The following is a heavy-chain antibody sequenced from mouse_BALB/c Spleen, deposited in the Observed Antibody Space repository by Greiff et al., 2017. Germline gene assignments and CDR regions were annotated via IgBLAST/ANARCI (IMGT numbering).Heavy chain of an antibody. CDR3: ARSGYGSSHVDY. CDR1: GFNIKDTY. Sequence: EVQLQQSGAELVKPGASVKLSCTASGFNIKDTYMHWVKQRPEQGLEWIGRIDPANGNTKYDPKFQGKATITADTSSNTAYLQLSSLTSEDTAVYYCARSGYGSSHVDYWGQGTTLTVSS. CDR2: IDPANGNT. J-gene: IGHJ2*01. V-gene: IGHV14-3*02. D-gene: IGHD1-1*01.